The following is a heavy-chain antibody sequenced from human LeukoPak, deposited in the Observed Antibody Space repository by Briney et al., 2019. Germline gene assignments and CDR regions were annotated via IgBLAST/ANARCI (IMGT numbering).Heavy chain of an antibody. D-gene: IGHD2/OR15-2a*01. Sequence: GGSLRLSCAASRFTFSSYAMNWIRQAPGKGLEWVSAISGSADRTYYADSVKGRFTISRDNSKNTLYLQMNRMRDEDTAVYYCAKDLSPGPDWGQGTLVTVSS. CDR3: AKDLSPGPD. CDR1: RFTFSSYA. J-gene: IGHJ4*02. CDR2: ISGSADRT. V-gene: IGHV3-23*01.